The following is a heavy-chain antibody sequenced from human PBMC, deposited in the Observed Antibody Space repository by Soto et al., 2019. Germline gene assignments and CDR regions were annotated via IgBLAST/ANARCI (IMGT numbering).Heavy chain of an antibody. CDR1: GFTFSDYW. Sequence: GGSLRLSCAASGFTFSDYWMHWVRQAPGKGLVWVSRMNNDGSDTSYADSVKGRFTISRDNAKNTVYLQMNSLRGEDTAVYYCARVEEGCTSPRCYFKSFYMDVWGKGTTVTVSS. D-gene: IGHD2-2*01. CDR3: ARVEEGCTSPRCYFKSFYMDV. CDR2: MNNDGSDT. J-gene: IGHJ6*03. V-gene: IGHV3-74*01.